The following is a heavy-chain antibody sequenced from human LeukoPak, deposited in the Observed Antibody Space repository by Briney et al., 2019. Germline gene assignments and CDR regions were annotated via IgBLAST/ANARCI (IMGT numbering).Heavy chain of an antibody. CDR3: ARLTDYSSSWSD. CDR1: GGSISSYY. V-gene: IGHV4-59*08. CDR2: IYYSGST. D-gene: IGHD6-13*01. Sequence: SETLSLTCTVSGGSISSYYWSWIRQPPGKGLEWIGYIYYSGSTNYNPSLKSRVTISVDTSKNQFSLKLSSVTAADTAVYYCARLTDYSSSWSDWGRGTLVTVSS. J-gene: IGHJ4*02.